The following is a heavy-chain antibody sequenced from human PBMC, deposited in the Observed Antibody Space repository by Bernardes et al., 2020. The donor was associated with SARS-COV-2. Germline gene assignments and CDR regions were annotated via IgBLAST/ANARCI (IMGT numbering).Heavy chain of an antibody. CDR3: AKGGDGAHFFDY. D-gene: IGHD1-26*01. CDR2: ISFDGSDE. V-gene: IGHV3-30*18. J-gene: IGHJ4*02. CDR1: GFTFSAFG. Sequence: GGSLRLSCVVSGFTFSAFGMHWVRQVPGKGLEWVAVISFDGSDEYYADSVKGRFTISRDNSKNTLYLQMSSLRVEDTAVYYCAKGGDGAHFFDYWGQGTLVTVSS.